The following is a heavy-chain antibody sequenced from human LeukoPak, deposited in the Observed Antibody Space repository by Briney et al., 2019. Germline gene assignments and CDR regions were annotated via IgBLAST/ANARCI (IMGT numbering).Heavy chain of an antibody. V-gene: IGHV1-8*03. J-gene: IGHJ6*03. CDR2: MNPNSGNT. CDR3: AREYSYGAGYYYYYMDV. Sequence: ASVKVSCKASGYTFTSYDINWVRQATGQGLEWMGWMNPNSGNTGYAQKFQGRVTITRNTSISTAYMELSSLRSEDTAVYYCAREYSYGAGYYYYYMDVWGKGTTVTVSS. CDR1: GYTFTSYD. D-gene: IGHD5-18*01.